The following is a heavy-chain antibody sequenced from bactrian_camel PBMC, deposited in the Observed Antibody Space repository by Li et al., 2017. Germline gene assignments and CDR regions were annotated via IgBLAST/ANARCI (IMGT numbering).Heavy chain of an antibody. V-gene: IGHV3S6*01. D-gene: IGHD1*01. CDR3: ARRQDVSFGYGY. CDR2: IHSDGSAT. CDR1: GFTFSNYY. Sequence: VQLVESGGGLVQPGGSLRLSCSASGFTFSNYYMAWVRQAPGKGLEWVSSIHSDGSATIYGDFVKGRFAISKDNAKNTVYLQMNSLKAEDTGVYYCARRQDVSFGYGYWGRGTQVTVS. J-gene: IGHJ6*01.